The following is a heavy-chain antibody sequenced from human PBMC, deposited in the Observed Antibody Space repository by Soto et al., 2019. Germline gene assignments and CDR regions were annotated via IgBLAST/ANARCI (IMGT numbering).Heavy chain of an antibody. CDR2: INPNSGDT. CDR1: GYTFTGYY. J-gene: IGHJ4*02. D-gene: IGHD5-18*01. Sequence: TPVKASCKASGYTFTGYYMYSVRQAPGQGLEWMGWINPNSGDTSYAQKFQGWVTMTRDTSISTAYMELSRLRSDDTAVYYSAREDRNSYDYWGQGTPVTAS. V-gene: IGHV1-2*04. CDR3: AREDRNSYDY.